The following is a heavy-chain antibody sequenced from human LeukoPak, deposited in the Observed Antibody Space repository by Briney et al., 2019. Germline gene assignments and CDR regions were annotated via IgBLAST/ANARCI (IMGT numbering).Heavy chain of an antibody. J-gene: IGHJ6*02. V-gene: IGHV3-53*01. CDR3: AKNCYGMDV. CDR1: GITVSSNY. CDR2: IYGGNNP. Sequence: GGSLRLSCAASGITVSSNYMSSVRQAPGKGLEWVPVIYGGNNPYYAGSVKGRFITSRDKSKNTLYLQMNSLRAEDTAVYYCAKNCYGMDVWGQGATVIV.